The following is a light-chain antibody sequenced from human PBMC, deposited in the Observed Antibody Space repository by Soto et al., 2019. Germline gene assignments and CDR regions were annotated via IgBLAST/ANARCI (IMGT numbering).Light chain of an antibody. CDR3: QQYAASPRK. Sequence: EIVLTQSPGTLSLSPRERATLSCRASQSIGNNYLAWYQHKPGQAPRLLIYGASNRAPGIPDRFSGSGSGTDFTLTIRRREPEDFAIYYCQQYAASPRKFGQGTQVEVK. V-gene: IGKV3-20*01. CDR1: QSIGNNY. J-gene: IGKJ1*01. CDR2: GAS.